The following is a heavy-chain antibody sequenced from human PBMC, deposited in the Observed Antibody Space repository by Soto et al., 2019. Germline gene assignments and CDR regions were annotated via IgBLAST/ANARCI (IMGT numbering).Heavy chain of an antibody. J-gene: IGHJ4*02. D-gene: IGHD1-26*01. CDR3: ARGSVGTTTDFDY. CDR1: GGSISSYY. V-gene: IGHV4-59*01. Sequence: SETLSLTCTVSGGSISSYYWSWIRQPPGKGLEWIGYIYYSGSTNYNPSLKSRVTISVDTSKNQFSLKLSSVTAADTAVYYCARGSVGTTTDFDYWGQGTLVTVSS. CDR2: IYYSGST.